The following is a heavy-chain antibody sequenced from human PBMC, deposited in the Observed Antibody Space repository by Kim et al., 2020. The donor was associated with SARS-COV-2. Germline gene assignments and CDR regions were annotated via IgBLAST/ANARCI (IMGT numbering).Heavy chain of an antibody. J-gene: IGHJ6*02. CDR2: IYYSGST. CDR3: ARALAYYYYGMDV. Sequence: SETLSLTCTVSGGSISSYYWSWIRQPPGKGLEWIGYIYYSGSTNYNPSLKSRVTISVDTSKNQFSLKLSSVTAADTAVYYCARALAYYYYGMDVWGQGTTVTVSS. CDR1: GGSISSYY. V-gene: IGHV4-59*13. D-gene: IGHD3-16*01.